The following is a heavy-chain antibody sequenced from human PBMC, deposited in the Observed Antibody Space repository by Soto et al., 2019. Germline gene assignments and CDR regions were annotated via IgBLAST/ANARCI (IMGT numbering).Heavy chain of an antibody. Sequence: QVQLVQSGAEVKKPGSSVKVSCEASGGTFSSYPINWVRQAPGQGLEWMGGIIPFFGTSNYAQKFQGRVTITADDSTSTAYMELRGLSSEDTAVYYCARVGHITNYGMAVWGQGTTVTVSS. CDR3: ARVGHITNYGMAV. J-gene: IGHJ6*02. CDR2: IIPFFGTS. CDR1: GGTFSSYP. D-gene: IGHD1-26*01. V-gene: IGHV1-69*01.